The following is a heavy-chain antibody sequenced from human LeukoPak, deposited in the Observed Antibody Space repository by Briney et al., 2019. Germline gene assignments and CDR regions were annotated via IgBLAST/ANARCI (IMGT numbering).Heavy chain of an antibody. CDR2: VSYDESKK. J-gene: IGHJ4*02. CDR3: ARNPNGDDYFDY. D-gene: IGHD4-17*01. Sequence: GRSLRLSCAASGFTFSSYAMHWVRQAPGKGLEWVAVVSYDESKKYYADSVKGRFTISRDNSMHTLYLQMNSLRPEDTAVYYCARNPNGDDYFDYWGQGTLVTVFS. V-gene: IGHV3-30-3*01. CDR1: GFTFSSYA.